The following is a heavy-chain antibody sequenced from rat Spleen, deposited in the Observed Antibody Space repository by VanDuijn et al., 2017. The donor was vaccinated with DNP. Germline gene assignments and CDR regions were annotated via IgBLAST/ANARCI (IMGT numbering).Heavy chain of an antibody. CDR3: ARDGQWDYLDY. CDR2: VWMGGTT. CDR1: GFSLTSYH. V-gene: IGHV2-30*01. D-gene: IGHD1-1*01. J-gene: IGHJ2*01. Sequence: QVQLKESGPGLVQPSQTLSLACTVSGFSLTSYHVHWVRQPSGKGLEWMGVVWMGGTTHISSIFKSRVSISRDTSKSQVFLEVNSLQSEDTATYYCARDGQWDYLDYWGQGVMVTVAS.